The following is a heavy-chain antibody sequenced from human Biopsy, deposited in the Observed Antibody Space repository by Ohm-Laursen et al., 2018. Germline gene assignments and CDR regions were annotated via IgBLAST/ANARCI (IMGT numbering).Heavy chain of an antibody. CDR3: ARLYRLDDYWNDDPPDAFDV. CDR1: GGSISSDY. V-gene: IGHV4-59*07. J-gene: IGHJ3*01. CDR2: ISDRGST. Sequence: SDTLSLTCTASGGSISSDYWSWIRQPPRKGLELIGYISDRGSTNYNPSLRGRVSISVDTSKNQFSLKLFSVTAADTAVFFCARLYRLDDYWNDDPPDAFDVWGQGTVVTVSS. D-gene: IGHD3-3*01.